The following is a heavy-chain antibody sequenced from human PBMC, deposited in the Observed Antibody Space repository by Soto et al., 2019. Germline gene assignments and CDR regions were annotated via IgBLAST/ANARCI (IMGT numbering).Heavy chain of an antibody. CDR1: SGSISSSLNH. D-gene: IGHD2-21*01. CDR2: INYSGST. V-gene: IGHV4-39*07. CDR3: ARVGHINWFDP. J-gene: IGHJ5*02. Sequence: PSETLSLTCIVSSGSISSSLNHWGWIRQPPGKGLEWIGNINYSGSTYYNPSLQSRLTISVDTSKNQFSLKLSSVTAGDTAVYYCARVGHINWFDPWGQGTLVTVSS.